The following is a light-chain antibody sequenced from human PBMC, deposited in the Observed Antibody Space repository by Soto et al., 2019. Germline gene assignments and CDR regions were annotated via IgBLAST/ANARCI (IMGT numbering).Light chain of an antibody. V-gene: IGKV3-20*01. CDR3: QQCGTSPLT. CDR2: SAS. CDR1: QSVRSDY. J-gene: IGKJ4*01. Sequence: EIVLTQSPGTLSLSPGERVTLSCRASQSVRSDYLAWYQQKPGQPPRLLIFSASIRAPGIPDRFSGGGSGTDFALTISRLEPEDFAVYFCQQCGTSPLTFGGGTKVDIK.